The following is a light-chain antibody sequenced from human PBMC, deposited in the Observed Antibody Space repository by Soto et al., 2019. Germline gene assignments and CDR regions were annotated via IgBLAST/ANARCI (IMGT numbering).Light chain of an antibody. CDR1: QSVNSD. CDR2: TAS. V-gene: IGKV3-15*01. Sequence: EVVMTQSPASLSVSPGEKATVSCRASQSVNSDLAWYQRKPGQAPRLLIHTASTRATGIPDRFSGSGSGTEFTLTISSLQSEDFALYFCQQYNDWPWTFGQGTKVEIK. J-gene: IGKJ1*01. CDR3: QQYNDWPWT.